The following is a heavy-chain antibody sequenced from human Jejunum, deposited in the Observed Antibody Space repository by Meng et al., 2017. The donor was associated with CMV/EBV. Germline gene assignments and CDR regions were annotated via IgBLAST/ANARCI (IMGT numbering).Heavy chain of an antibody. Sequence: FTSYGISWVRQAPGQGLEWMGWISAHTGDTNYLQRLQGRVTMTTDTSTSTAYMELRGLRSDDTAVYFCARRSRAMKVEGTYGMDVWGQGTTVTVSS. V-gene: IGHV1-18*01. J-gene: IGHJ6*02. CDR1: FTSYG. CDR2: ISAHTGDT. CDR3: ARRSRAMKVEGTYGMDV. D-gene: IGHD3-22*01.